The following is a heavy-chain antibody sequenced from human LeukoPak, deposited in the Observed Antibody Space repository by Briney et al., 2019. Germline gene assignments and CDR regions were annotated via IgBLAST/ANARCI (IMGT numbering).Heavy chain of an antibody. Sequence: GSLRLSCAASGFAFSNAWMTWLRQAPGKGLEWVGRIKSKTDGGTAEYATPVKGRFTISRDDSKNTLYLQMDSLKTEDTAVYYCATAMTAVPYSWGQGTLVTVSS. V-gene: IGHV3-15*01. J-gene: IGHJ4*02. CDR3: ATAMTAVPYS. D-gene: IGHD4-17*01. CDR1: GFAFSNAW. CDR2: IKSKTDGGTA.